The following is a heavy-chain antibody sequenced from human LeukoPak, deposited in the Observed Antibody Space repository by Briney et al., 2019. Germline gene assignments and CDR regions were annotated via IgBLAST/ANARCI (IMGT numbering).Heavy chain of an antibody. CDR2: IHSDNT. Sequence: GGSLRLSCTVSGFTVSSNSMSWVRQAPGKGLERVSFIHSDNTHYSDSVKGRFTISRDNSKNTLYLQMNSLRAEDTAVYYCARRAGAYSHPYDYWGQGTLVTVSS. J-gene: IGHJ4*02. CDR1: GFTVSSNS. CDR3: ARRAGAYSHPYDY. D-gene: IGHD4/OR15-4a*01. V-gene: IGHV3-53*01.